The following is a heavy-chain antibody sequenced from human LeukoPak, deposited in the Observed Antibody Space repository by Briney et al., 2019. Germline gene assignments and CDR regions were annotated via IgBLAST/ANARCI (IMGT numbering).Heavy chain of an antibody. CDR3: AKASYSSGWRKFDY. CDR1: GFTFSSYA. D-gene: IGHD6-19*01. J-gene: IGHJ4*02. CDR2: ISGSGGST. V-gene: IGHV3-23*01. Sequence: GGSLRLSCAASGFTFSSYAMCWVRQAPGKGLEWVSAISGSGGSTYYVDSVKGRFTISRDNSKNTLYLQMNSLRAEDTAVYYCAKASYSSGWRKFDYWGQGTLVTVSS.